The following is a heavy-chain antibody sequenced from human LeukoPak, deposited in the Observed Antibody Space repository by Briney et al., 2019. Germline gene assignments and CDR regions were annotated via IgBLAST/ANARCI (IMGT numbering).Heavy chain of an antibody. CDR1: GGXFSSYA. Sequence: GSSVKVSCKASGGXFSSYAISWVRQAPGQGLEWMGRIIPILGIANYAQKFQGRVTITADKSTSTAYMELSSLRSEDTAVYYCARGASRFGSGSYSRFDYWGQGTLVTVSS. V-gene: IGHV1-69*04. CDR2: IIPILGIA. D-gene: IGHD1-26*01. CDR3: ARGASRFGSGSYSRFDY. J-gene: IGHJ4*02.